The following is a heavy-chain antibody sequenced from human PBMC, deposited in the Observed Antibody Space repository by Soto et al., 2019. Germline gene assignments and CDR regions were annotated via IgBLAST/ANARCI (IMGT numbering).Heavy chain of an antibody. D-gene: IGHD3-22*01. Sequence: EVQLVESGGGLVQPGGSLRLSCAASRFTFSTYWMHWVRQAPGKGLVWVSRINGDGTGPSYPDSVKGRITISRDNAKNTLNLQMNSLRSEDTAVYYCAGDSSGYSYDAFDIWGQGTMVTVSS. J-gene: IGHJ3*02. CDR1: RFTFSTYW. V-gene: IGHV3-74*01. CDR2: INGDGTGP. CDR3: AGDSSGYSYDAFDI.